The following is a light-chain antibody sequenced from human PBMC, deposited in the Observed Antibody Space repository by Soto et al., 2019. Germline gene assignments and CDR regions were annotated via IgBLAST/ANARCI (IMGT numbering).Light chain of an antibody. CDR1: TSDIGAYNY. CDR2: EVT. Sequence: QSALTQPPSASGSPGQSVTISCTGTTSDIGAYNYVSWYQQRPGKAPKLIIYEVTRRPSGVPDRIFGSKSGNTASLTISGLQAEDEADYYCSSYTSSSTLVVFGTGTKVTVL. CDR3: SSYTSSSTLVV. J-gene: IGLJ1*01. V-gene: IGLV2-8*01.